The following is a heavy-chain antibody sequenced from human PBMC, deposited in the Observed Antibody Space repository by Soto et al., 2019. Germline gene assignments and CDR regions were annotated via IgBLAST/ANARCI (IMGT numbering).Heavy chain of an antibody. V-gene: IGHV4-30-2*01. CDR3: ARQYYFDSGSSYHGLFYF. CDR1: GGSISSGGYS. CDR2: IFHSGST. Sequence: SETLSLTCAVSGGSISSGGYSWSWLRQPPGKGLEWIGYIFHSGSTYYNPSLKSRVTISVDTSKNQFSLKLNSMTAADTAVYYCARQYYFDSGSSYHGLFYFWGQGSLVTVSS. D-gene: IGHD3-10*01. J-gene: IGHJ4*02.